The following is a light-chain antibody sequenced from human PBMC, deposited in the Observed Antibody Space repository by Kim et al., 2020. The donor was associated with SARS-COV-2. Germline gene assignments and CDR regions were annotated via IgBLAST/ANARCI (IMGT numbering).Light chain of an antibody. J-gene: IGKJ2*01. Sequence: EIVLTQSPGTLSLSPGGRATLSCRASQSVSSTYLAWYQQKPGQAPRLLIYGASIRATGIPDRFSGSGSGTDFTLTISRLEPEDFAVYYCQQQYGSSYTFGQGTKLEI. CDR2: GAS. CDR3: QQQYGSSYT. CDR1: QSVSSTY. V-gene: IGKV3-20*01.